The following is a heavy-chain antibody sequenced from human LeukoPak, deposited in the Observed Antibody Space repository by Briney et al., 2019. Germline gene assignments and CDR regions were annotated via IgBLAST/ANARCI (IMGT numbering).Heavy chain of an antibody. CDR1: GGSISSYY. J-gene: IGHJ2*01. CDR2: IYYSGST. CDR3: ARTYGSSGLGYFDL. Sequence: SEPLSLPCTVSGGSISSYYWSWLRQPPGKGLEWIGYIYYSGSTNYSPSLKSRLTISVDTSKTQFSLKLSSVTAADTAVYYCARTYGSSGLGYFDLWGRGTLVTVSS. D-gene: IGHD6-13*01. V-gene: IGHV4-59*01.